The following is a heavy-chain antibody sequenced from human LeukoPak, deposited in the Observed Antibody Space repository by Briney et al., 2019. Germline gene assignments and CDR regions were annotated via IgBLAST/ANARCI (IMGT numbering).Heavy chain of an antibody. V-gene: IGHV4-34*01. D-gene: IGHD6-13*01. CDR3: ARSAAEGYFDY. Sequence: SETLSLTCAVYGGSFSGCYWSWIRQPPGKGLEWIGEINHSGSTNYNPSLKSRVTISVDTSKNQFSLKLSSLTAADTAVYYCARSAAEGYFDYWGQGTLVTVSS. CDR1: GGSFSGCY. CDR2: INHSGST. J-gene: IGHJ4*02.